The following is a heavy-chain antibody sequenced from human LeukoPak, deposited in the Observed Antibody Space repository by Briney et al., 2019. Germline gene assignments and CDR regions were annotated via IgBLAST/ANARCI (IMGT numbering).Heavy chain of an antibody. J-gene: IGHJ5*02. Sequence: GASVKVSCKASGDNFSSYVITWVRQAPGQGLEWMGRISPTLDVANFAQKFKGRVTITADKFTNTAHLELSSLRSEDTAVYYCATTPLSHPRKYDSSGYTPPWGQGTLVTVSS. CDR1: GDNFSSYV. CDR2: ISPTLDVA. D-gene: IGHD3-22*01. CDR3: ATTPLSHPRKYDSSGYTPP. V-gene: IGHV1-69*04.